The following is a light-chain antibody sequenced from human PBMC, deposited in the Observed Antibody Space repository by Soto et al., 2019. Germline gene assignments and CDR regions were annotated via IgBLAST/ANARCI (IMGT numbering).Light chain of an antibody. CDR3: QQYTSYPRT. V-gene: IGKV1-5*03. J-gene: IGKJ1*01. CDR2: QAS. Sequence: EIQMTQCPSTLSASIGDRVSITCRASQSIRTYLAWYQQKPGKPPKLLIYQASTLEGGVPSRFSGSGSGTEFTLSISNLQPDDFAAYYCQQYTSYPRTFGQGTKVEVK. CDR1: QSIRTY.